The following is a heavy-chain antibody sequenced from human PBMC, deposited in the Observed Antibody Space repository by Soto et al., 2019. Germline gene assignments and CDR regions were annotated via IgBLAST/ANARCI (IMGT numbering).Heavy chain of an antibody. D-gene: IGHD3-9*01. Sequence: GGSLRLSCAASGFTFSSYSMNWVRQAPGKGLEWVSSISSSSSYIYYADSVKGRFTISRDNAKNSLYLQMNSLRAEDTAVYYCARPLFDDILTGYYGTPHYWGQGTLVTVSS. CDR3: ARPLFDDILTGYYGTPHY. J-gene: IGHJ4*02. CDR2: ISSSSSYI. CDR1: GFTFSSYS. V-gene: IGHV3-21*01.